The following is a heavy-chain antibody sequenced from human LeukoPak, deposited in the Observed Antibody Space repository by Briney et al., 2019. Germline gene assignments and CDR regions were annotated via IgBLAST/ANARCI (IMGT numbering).Heavy chain of an antibody. V-gene: IGHV3-30*02. D-gene: IGHD3-9*01. Sequence: GGSLRLSCAASGFTFSSYGMHWVRQAPGKGLEWVAFIRYDGSNKYYADSVKGRFTISRDNSKNTLYLQMNSLRAEDTAVYYCAKDRGYFEDYYYYYMDVWGKGTTVTIS. CDR2: IRYDGSNK. J-gene: IGHJ6*03. CDR3: AKDRGYFEDYYYYYMDV. CDR1: GFTFSSYG.